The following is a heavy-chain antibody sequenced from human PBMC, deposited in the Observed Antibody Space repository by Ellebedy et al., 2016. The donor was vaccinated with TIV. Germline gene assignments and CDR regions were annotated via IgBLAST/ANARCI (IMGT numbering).Heavy chain of an antibody. J-gene: IGHJ4*02. D-gene: IGHD3-10*01. CDR3: ARDPMVRGFYYFDY. CDR2: IKQDGSEK. CDR1: GFTFSSYW. V-gene: IGHV3-7*01. Sequence: GESLKISCAASGFTFSSYWMSWVRQAPGKGLEWVANIKQDGSEKYYVDSVKGRFTISRDNAKNSLYLQMNSLRAEDTAVYYCARDPMVRGFYYFDYWGQGTLVTVSS.